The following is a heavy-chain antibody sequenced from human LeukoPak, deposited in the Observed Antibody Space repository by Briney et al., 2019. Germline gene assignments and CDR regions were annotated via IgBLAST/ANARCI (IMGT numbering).Heavy chain of an antibody. Sequence: ASVKVSCKVSGYTLTELSMHWVRQAPGKGLEWMGGFDPEDGETIYAQKFQGRATMTEDTSTDTAYMELSSLRSEDTAVYYCVPTCSSTSCYEVGTYYYGMDVWGQGTTVTVSS. V-gene: IGHV1-24*01. D-gene: IGHD2-2*01. CDR2: FDPEDGET. J-gene: IGHJ6*02. CDR3: VPTCSSTSCYEVGTYYYGMDV. CDR1: GYTLTELS.